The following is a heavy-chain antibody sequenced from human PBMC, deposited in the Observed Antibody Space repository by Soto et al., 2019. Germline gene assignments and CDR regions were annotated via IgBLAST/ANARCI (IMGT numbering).Heavy chain of an antibody. CDR1: GFTSSNYW. CDR3: VRDGDGDIEFDL. CDR2: INYDGSDT. Sequence: LSCAASGFTSSNYWMHWVRQAPGKGLVWVSHINYDGSDTTYADSVKGRFTISRDNAKNTLHLQMNSLRVEDTAVYFCVRDGDGDIEFDLWGQGTLVTVSS. V-gene: IGHV3-74*01. D-gene: IGHD2-21*01. J-gene: IGHJ4*02.